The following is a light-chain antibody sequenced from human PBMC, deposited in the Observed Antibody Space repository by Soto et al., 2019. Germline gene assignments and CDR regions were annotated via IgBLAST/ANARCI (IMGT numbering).Light chain of an antibody. CDR1: QGISNY. V-gene: IGKV1-9*01. CDR2: SAS. Sequence: DIQLTQCPSFLSASVGDRVTITCRASQGISNYLAWYQQKAGKAPKLLIHSASTLQNGVPSRFSGSGSGTEFTLTISSLQPEDLATYYCQHRHSYPLTFGGGTKVEIK. J-gene: IGKJ4*01. CDR3: QHRHSYPLT.